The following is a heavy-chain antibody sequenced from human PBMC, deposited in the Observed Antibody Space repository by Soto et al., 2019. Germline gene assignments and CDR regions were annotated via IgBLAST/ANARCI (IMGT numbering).Heavy chain of an antibody. CDR1: GFTFSSYS. V-gene: IGHV3-48*02. CDR2: ISSSSSTI. Sequence: LRLSCAASGFTFSSYSMNWVRQAPGKGLEWVSYISSSSSTIYYADSVKGRFTISRDNAKNSLYLQMNSLRDEDTAVYYCARAYDYYDSRGDAFDIWGQGTMVTVSS. CDR3: ARAYDYYDSRGDAFDI. J-gene: IGHJ3*02. D-gene: IGHD3-22*01.